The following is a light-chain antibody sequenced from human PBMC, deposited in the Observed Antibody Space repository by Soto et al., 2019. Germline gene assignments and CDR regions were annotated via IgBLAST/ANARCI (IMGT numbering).Light chain of an antibody. Sequence: VGITKSPLSLPAPLGKSPSSPAGLGKTLETSNEKTNWSWFRQRPGQSPRRLIYQVSNRDSGVPDRFSGSGSGTDFTLKISRVEAEDVGVYYCMQGTHWPPWTFGQGTKVEIK. CDR1: KTLETSNEKTN. CDR3: MQGTHWPPWT. V-gene: IGKV2-30*01. J-gene: IGKJ1*01. CDR2: QVS.